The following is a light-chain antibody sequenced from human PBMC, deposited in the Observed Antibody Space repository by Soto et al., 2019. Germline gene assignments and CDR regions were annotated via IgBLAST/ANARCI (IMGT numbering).Light chain of an antibody. J-gene: IGLJ1*01. V-gene: IGLV2-11*01. CDR3: CTFAGRYSYV. CDR2: DVA. CDR1: CSDVGSYNF. Sequence: QSALSQPRSVSGSPGQSVTISCTGTCSDVGSYNFVSWHQQHPGKAPKLMIYDVAKRPSGVPDRFSGSKSGNTASLTISGLQAEDEADYYCCTFAGRYSYVFGSGTKVTVL.